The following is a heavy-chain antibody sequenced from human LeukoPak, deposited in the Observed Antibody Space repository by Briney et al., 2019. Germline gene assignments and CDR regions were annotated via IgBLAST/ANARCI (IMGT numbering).Heavy chain of an antibody. V-gene: IGHV1-2*02. Sequence: ASVKVSCKASGYTFTGYYMHWVRQAPGQGLEWMGWINLNSGGTNYAQKFQGRVTMARDTSISAAYMELSGLRSDDTAVYYCARAYYYGMDGWGQGTTVTVSS. J-gene: IGHJ6*02. CDR2: INLNSGGT. CDR3: ARAYYYGMDG. CDR1: GYTFTGYY.